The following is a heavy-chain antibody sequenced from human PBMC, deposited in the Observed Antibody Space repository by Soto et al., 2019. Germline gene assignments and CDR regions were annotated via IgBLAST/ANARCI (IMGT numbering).Heavy chain of an antibody. J-gene: IGHJ4*02. D-gene: IGHD3-22*01. CDR2: IYSGGST. CDR3: ARATDSSGYYYGY. Sequence: VGSLRLSCAASGFTVSSNYMSWVRQAPGKGLEWVSVIYSGGSTYYADSVKGRFTISRDNSKNTLYLQMNSLRAEDTAVYYCARATDSSGYYYGYWGQGTLVTVSS. CDR1: GFTVSSNY. V-gene: IGHV3-53*01.